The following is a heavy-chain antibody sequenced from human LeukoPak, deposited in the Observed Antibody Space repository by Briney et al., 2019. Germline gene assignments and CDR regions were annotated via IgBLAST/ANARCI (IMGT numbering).Heavy chain of an antibody. Sequence: SVKVSCKASGGTFSSYAISWVRQAPGQGLEWMGGIIPIFGTANYAQKFQGRVTITADESTSTAYMELSSLRSEDTAVYYCARGTLMGWYMDVWGKGTTVTVSS. CDR3: ARGTLMGWYMDV. D-gene: IGHD1-14*01. CDR2: IIPIFGTA. V-gene: IGHV1-69*13. J-gene: IGHJ6*03. CDR1: GGTFSSYA.